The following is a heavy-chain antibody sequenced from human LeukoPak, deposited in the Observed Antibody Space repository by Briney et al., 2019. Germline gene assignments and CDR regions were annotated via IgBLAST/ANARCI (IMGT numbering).Heavy chain of an antibody. V-gene: IGHV3-7*03. CDR1: GFTFSNYR. CDR2: IKQDGSGK. CDR3: ARGNYGGIYDAFDI. J-gene: IGHJ3*02. D-gene: IGHD4-23*01. Sequence: PGGSLRLSCAASGFTFSNYRMTWVRQAPGKGLEWVANIKQDGSGKNYVDSVKGRFTISRDNAKNSLYLQMNSLRAEDTAVYYCARGNYGGIYDAFDIWGQGTLVTVSS.